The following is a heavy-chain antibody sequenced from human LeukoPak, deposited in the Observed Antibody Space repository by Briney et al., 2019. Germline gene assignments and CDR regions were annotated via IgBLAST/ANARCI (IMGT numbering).Heavy chain of an antibody. D-gene: IGHD5-18*01. CDR1: GFTFSSYA. CDR3: AKAPSPYVDTAMVTDY. Sequence: SGRSLSLSCAASGFTFSSYAMSWVRQAPGKGLEWVSAISGSGGSTYYADSVKGRFTISRDNSKNTLYLQMNSLRAEDTAVYYCAKAPSPYVDTAMVTDYWGQGTLVTVSS. J-gene: IGHJ4*02. V-gene: IGHV3-23*01. CDR2: ISGSGGST.